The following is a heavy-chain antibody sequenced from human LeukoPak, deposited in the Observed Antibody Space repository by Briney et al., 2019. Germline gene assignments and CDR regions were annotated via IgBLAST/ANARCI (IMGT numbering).Heavy chain of an antibody. CDR3: ARDHGDYYFDY. Sequence: GGSLRLYCAASGFTFSSYAMHWVRQAPGKGLEYVSAISSNGGSTYYANSVKGRFTISRDNSKNTLYLQMGSLRAEDMAVYYCARDHGDYYFDYWGQGTLVTVSS. CDR1: GFTFSSYA. V-gene: IGHV3-64*01. J-gene: IGHJ4*02. CDR2: ISSNGGST. D-gene: IGHD4-17*01.